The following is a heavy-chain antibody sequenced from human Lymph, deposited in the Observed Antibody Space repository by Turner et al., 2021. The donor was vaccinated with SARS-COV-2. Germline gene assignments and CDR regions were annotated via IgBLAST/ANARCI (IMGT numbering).Heavy chain of an antibody. CDR3: ARGFDY. J-gene: IGHJ4*02. CDR1: GGSISSDY. V-gene: IGHV4-59*01. CDR2: IYYSGST. Sequence: QVQLQESAPGLVKPSETLSLTCAVSGGSISSDYWIWIRQPPGKGLEWIGYIYYSGSTTYNPSLKIRVTISVDTSKNQFSMKLTSGTAADTAVYYCARGFDYWGQGTLVTVSP.